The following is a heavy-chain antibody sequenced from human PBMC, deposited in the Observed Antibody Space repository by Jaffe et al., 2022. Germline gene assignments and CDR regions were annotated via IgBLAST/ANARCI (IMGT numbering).Heavy chain of an antibody. J-gene: IGHJ4*02. Sequence: QLQLQESGPGLVKPSETLSLTCTVSGDSITGSTYYWGWIRQPPGKGLEWIGSVYYSGSTYYNPSLKSRVTISVDMSKNQFSLKLTSVTAADTAVYYCAKRPSGPGPFDSWGQGLLVHVSS. V-gene: IGHV4-39*01. CDR2: VYYSGST. CDR1: GDSITGSTYY. CDR3: AKRPSGPGPFDS. D-gene: IGHD2-15*01.